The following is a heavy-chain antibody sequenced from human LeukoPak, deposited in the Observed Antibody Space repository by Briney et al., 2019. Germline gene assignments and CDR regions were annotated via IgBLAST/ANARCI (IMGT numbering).Heavy chain of an antibody. J-gene: IGHJ4*02. CDR2: INAGNGNT. Sequence: ASVKVSCKASGYTFTSYAMHWVRQAPGQRLEWMGWINAGNGNTKYSQKFQGRVTLTRDTSASTVYVELNSLRSEDTAVYYCGRGGSSGVDYWGQGTLVTVSS. CDR1: GYTFTSYA. CDR3: GRGGSSGVDY. D-gene: IGHD2-15*01. V-gene: IGHV1-3*01.